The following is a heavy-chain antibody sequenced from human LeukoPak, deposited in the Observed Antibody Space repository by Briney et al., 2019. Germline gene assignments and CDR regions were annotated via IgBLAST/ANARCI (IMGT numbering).Heavy chain of an antibody. D-gene: IGHD4-17*01. CDR1: NYSISNSLY. CDR2: ISGSGTT. Sequence: PSETLSLTCSGSNYSISNSLYWGWLRQPPGGGLERIGIISGSGTTLYHPSLKGRVTLSIDTSTNQSSLKLRSVTAADPAVYFCARGTYGYYMDVWGKGTTVTGSS. J-gene: IGHJ6*03. V-gene: IGHV4-38-2*02. CDR3: ARGTYGYYMDV.